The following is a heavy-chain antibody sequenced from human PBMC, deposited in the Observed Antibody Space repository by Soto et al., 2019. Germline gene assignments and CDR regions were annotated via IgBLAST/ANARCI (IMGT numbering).Heavy chain of an antibody. D-gene: IGHD2-21*02. CDR1: GFTFSKDG. CDR2: MSSDGRNE. CDR3: AKVGHIAVVTAWFDY. J-gene: IGHJ4*02. V-gene: IGHV3-30*18. Sequence: QVQLVESGGGLVQPGRSLRLSCEGSGFTFSKDGMHWVRQAPGKGLEWVAVMSSDGRNEYYADSVKGRFTISRDNSNSTLYLQMSSLRPEDTAVYYCAKVGHIAVVTAWFDYWGQGTLVPVSS.